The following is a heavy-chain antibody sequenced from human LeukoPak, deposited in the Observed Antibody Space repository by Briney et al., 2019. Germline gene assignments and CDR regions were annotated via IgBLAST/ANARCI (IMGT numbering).Heavy chain of an antibody. Sequence: ASVKVSCKASGYTFTSYAMNWVRQAPGQGLEGMGWINTNTGNPTYAQGFTGRFVFSLDTSVSTAYLQISSLKAEDTAVYYCARDYYDSSGYVNWFDPWGQGTLVTVSS. CDR1: GYTFTSYA. V-gene: IGHV7-4-1*02. D-gene: IGHD3-22*01. J-gene: IGHJ5*02. CDR2: INTNTGNP. CDR3: ARDYYDSSGYVNWFDP.